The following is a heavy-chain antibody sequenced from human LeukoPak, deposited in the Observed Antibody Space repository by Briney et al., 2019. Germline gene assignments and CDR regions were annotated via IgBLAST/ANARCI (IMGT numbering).Heavy chain of an antibody. V-gene: IGHV3-48*03. CDR3: ARDRSQWLASYFFDY. D-gene: IGHD6-19*01. Sequence: QPGGSLRLSCAASGFTFSSYAMNWVRQAPGKGLEWVSYISSSGSTIYYADSVKGRFTISRDNAKNSLYLQMNSLRAEDTAVYYCARDRSQWLASYFFDYWGQGTLVTVSS. CDR1: GFTFSSYA. CDR2: ISSSGSTI. J-gene: IGHJ4*02.